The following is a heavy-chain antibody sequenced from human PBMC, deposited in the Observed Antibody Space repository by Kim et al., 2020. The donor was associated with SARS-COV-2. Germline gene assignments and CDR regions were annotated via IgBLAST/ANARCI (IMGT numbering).Heavy chain of an antibody. CDR3: ARAAGDYDSAFDI. V-gene: IGHV3-74*01. J-gene: IGHJ3*02. D-gene: IGHD4-17*01. Sequence: YADSVKGRFTISRDNAKNTLYLQMNSLRAEDTAVYYCARAAGDYDSAFDIWGQGTMVTVSS.